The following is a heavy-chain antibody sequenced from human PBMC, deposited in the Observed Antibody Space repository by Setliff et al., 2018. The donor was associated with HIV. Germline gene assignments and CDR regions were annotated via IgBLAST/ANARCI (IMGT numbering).Heavy chain of an antibody. CDR2: IYTSGST. Sequence: SETLSLTCTVSGGSISSGSYYWSWIRQPAGKGLEWIGHIYTSGSTNYNPSLKSRVTISVDTSKNQFSLKLSSVAAADTAVYYCARRHYDFWSGYYNWFDPWGQGTQVTVSS. J-gene: IGHJ5*02. CDR3: ARRHYDFWSGYYNWFDP. V-gene: IGHV4-61*09. D-gene: IGHD3-3*01. CDR1: GGSISSGSYY.